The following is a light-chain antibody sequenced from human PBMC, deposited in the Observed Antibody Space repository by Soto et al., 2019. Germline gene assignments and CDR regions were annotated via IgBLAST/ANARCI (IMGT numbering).Light chain of an antibody. Sequence: DIQMTQSPSSLSASVGDRVTITCRASQGIRNYLAWYQQKPGQVPKLLIYAASTLQPGVPSRFSGGRSGTDFTLTISNLQPEDVATYYCQQYKSASFTFGPGTKVDIK. CDR3: QQYKSASFT. J-gene: IGKJ3*01. CDR2: AAS. CDR1: QGIRNY. V-gene: IGKV1-27*01.